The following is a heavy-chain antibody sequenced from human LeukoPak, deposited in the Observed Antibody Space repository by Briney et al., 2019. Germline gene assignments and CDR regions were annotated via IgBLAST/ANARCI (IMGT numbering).Heavy chain of an antibody. CDR1: GYTFTGYY. J-gene: IGHJ6*02. D-gene: IGHD6-6*01. V-gene: IGHV1-2*02. CDR2: INPNSGAT. CDR3: ARDLGYSSSPEEDV. Sequence: GASVKVSCKASGYTFTGYYMHWMRQPPGQGLEWIGWINPNSGATNYAQKFQGRVTIIRDTSIRTAYMELSRLRSDDTAVYYCARDLGYSSSPEEDVWGQETTVTVSS.